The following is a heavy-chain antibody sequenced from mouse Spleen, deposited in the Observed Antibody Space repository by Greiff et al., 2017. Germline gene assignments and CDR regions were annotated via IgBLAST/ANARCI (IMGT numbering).Heavy chain of an antibody. CDR1: GFTFSSFG. CDR2: ISSGSSTI. V-gene: IGHV5-17*02. J-gene: IGHJ4*01. Sequence: VQLKESGGGLVKPGGSLKLSCAASGFTFSSFGMHWVRQAPEKGLEWVAYISSGSSTIYYADTVKGRFTISRDNPKNTLFLQMTSLRSEDTAMYYCAIVRTARAHYYAMDYWGQGTSVTVSS. CDR3: AIVRTARAHYYAMDY. D-gene: IGHD3-2*01.